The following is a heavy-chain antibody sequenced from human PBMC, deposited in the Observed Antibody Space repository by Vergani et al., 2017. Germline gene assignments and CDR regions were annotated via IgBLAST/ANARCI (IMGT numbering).Heavy chain of an antibody. V-gene: IGHV3-23*01. D-gene: IGHD5-18*01. CDR2: ISGSGGST. CDR1: GFTFSSYA. J-gene: IGHJ6*02. Sequence: EVQLLESGGGLVQPGGSLRLSCAASGFTFSSYAMSWVRQAPGKGLEWVSAISGSGGSTYYADSVKGRFTISRDNSKNTLYLQMNSLRAEDTAVYYCARGERQRGYSYGYGVGVYYYGMDVWGQGTTVTVSS. CDR3: ARGERQRGYSYGYGVGVYYYGMDV.